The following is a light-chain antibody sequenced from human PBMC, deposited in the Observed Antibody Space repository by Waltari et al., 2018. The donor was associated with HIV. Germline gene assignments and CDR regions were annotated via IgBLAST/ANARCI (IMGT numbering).Light chain of an antibody. Sequence: QSVLTQPPSASGTPGPRVTISCSGSSSNIVTNSVSWYKQFPGTAPELVVYHTNQRPLGVPDRFSGSKSGTSASLAISGLRSEDEADYYCAAWDDSLSAWLFGGGTRLNVL. CDR2: HTN. J-gene: IGLJ2*01. CDR1: SSNIVTNS. CDR3: AAWDDSLSAWL. V-gene: IGLV1-47*01.